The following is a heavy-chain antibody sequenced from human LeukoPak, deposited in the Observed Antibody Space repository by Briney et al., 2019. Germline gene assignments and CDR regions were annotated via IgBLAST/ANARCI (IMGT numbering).Heavy chain of an antibody. CDR1: GYTFTSYG. Sequence: ASVKVSSKTSGYTFTSYGISWVRQAPGQGLEWMGWISAYNGNANYAQKLQGRVTMTTDTSTSTAYMELRSLRSDDTTVYYCARRHAYTAMALWGQGTLVTVSS. D-gene: IGHD5-18*01. CDR2: ISAYNGNA. CDR3: ARRHAYTAMAL. V-gene: IGHV1-18*01. J-gene: IGHJ4*02.